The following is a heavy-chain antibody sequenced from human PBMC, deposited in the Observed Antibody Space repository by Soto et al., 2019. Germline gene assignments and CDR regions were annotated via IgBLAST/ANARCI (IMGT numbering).Heavy chain of an antibody. CDR2: IYHSGST. Sequence: PSETLSLTCAVSGGSISSSNWWSWVRQPPGKGLEWIGEIYHSGSTNYNPSLKSRVTISVDKSKNQFSPKLSSVTAADTAVYYCARLVIGYCSGGSCYSEIDYYYGMDVWGQGTTVTVSS. J-gene: IGHJ6*02. CDR1: GGSISSSNW. V-gene: IGHV4-4*02. D-gene: IGHD2-15*01. CDR3: ARLVIGYCSGGSCYSEIDYYYGMDV.